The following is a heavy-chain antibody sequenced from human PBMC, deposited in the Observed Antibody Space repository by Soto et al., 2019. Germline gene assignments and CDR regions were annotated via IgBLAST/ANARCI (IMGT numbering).Heavy chain of an antibody. V-gene: IGHV1-69*13. J-gene: IGHJ6*02. CDR1: GGTFSSYA. D-gene: IGHD2-15*01. Sequence: ASVKVSCKACGGTFSSYAISWVRQAPGQGLEWMGGIIPIFGTANYAQKFQGRVTITADESTSTAYMELSSLRSEDTAVYYCASAKTGNTGGMDVWGQGTTVTVSS. CDR2: IIPIFGTA. CDR3: ASAKTGNTGGMDV.